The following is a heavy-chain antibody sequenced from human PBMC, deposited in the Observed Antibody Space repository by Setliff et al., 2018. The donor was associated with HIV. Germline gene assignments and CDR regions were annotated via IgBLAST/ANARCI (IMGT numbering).Heavy chain of an antibody. CDR3: AKDRGCSV. Sequence: GGSLRLSCAASGFTFSNYDMTCVRQAPGKGLEWVSGVSGSGGFTSYADSVKGRFTISRHNSKNTLYLHMNSLRAEDTAVYYCAKDRGCSVWGQGTLVTVSS. V-gene: IGHV3-23*01. CDR1: GFTFSNYD. CDR2: VSGSGGFT. J-gene: IGHJ4*02. D-gene: IGHD2-15*01.